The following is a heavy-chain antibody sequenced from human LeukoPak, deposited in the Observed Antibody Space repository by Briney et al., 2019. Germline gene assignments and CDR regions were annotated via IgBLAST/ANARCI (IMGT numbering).Heavy chain of an antibody. CDR3: ATLLSGYYDILTGYYEYFQH. V-gene: IGHV1-24*01. CDR2: FDPEDGET. D-gene: IGHD3-9*01. J-gene: IGHJ1*01. CDR1: GYTLTELS. Sequence: GASVKVSCKVSGYTLTELSMHWVRQAPGKGREWMGGFDPEDGETIYAQKFQGRVTMTEDTSTDTAYMELRSLRSEDTAVYYCATLLSGYYDILTGYYEYFQHWGQGTLVTVSS.